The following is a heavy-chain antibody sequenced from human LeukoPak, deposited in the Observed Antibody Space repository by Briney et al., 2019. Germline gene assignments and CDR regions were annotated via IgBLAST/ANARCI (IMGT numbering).Heavy chain of an antibody. CDR2: ISGSGGST. D-gene: IGHD6-13*01. V-gene: IGHV3-23*01. Sequence: GGSLRLSCAASGFTFSSYAMSWVRQAPGKGLEWVSAISGSGGSTYYADSVKGRFTISRDNSKNTLYLQMNSLRPADTPVYYCAKGIAAAGNWFDPWGQGTLVTVSS. J-gene: IGHJ5*02. CDR1: GFTFSSYA. CDR3: AKGIAAAGNWFDP.